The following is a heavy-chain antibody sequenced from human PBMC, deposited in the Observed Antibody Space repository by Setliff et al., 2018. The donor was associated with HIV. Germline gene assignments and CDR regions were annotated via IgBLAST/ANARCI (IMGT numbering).Heavy chain of an antibody. Sequence: SETLSLTCTVSGVSTSSTSYYWGWIRQPPGKGLEWIGYIHYSGNTYYNPSLNSRVTLSADTSKNQLSLKLSSVTAVDTAVYYCAKTVPHSTAQDAFDIWGQGTMVTVSS. CDR2: IHYSGNT. J-gene: IGHJ3*02. V-gene: IGHV4-39*07. D-gene: IGHD2-2*01. CDR1: GVSTSSTSYY. CDR3: AKTVPHSTAQDAFDI.